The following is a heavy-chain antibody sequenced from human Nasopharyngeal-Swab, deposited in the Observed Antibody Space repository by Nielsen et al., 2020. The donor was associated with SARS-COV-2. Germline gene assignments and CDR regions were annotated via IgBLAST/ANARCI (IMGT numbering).Heavy chain of an antibody. Sequence: GESLKISCAASGFTFDDYTMHWVRQAPGKGLEWVSLISWDGGSTYYADSVKGRFTISRDNSKNSLYLQMNSLRTEDTALYYCAKDSGGEDYGDLYYYYYYGMDVWGQGTTVTVSS. D-gene: IGHD4-17*01. CDR1: GFTFDDYT. CDR2: ISWDGGST. CDR3: AKDSGGEDYGDLYYYYYYGMDV. V-gene: IGHV3-43*01. J-gene: IGHJ6*02.